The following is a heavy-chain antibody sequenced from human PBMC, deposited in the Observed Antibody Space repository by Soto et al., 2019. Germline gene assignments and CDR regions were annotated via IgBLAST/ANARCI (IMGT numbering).Heavy chain of an antibody. J-gene: IGHJ4*02. CDR3: ALYTYDMFRFDY. CDR1: GFTFSSFA. D-gene: IGHD5-18*01. Sequence: PGGSLRLSCAASGFTFSSFAMSWVRQSPGKVLECVSAISASGCTTYSADPVKGRFIISRDSAKKTMSLQMNNLRAEDTGLYHCALYTYDMFRFDYWGQGVLVTVSS. V-gene: IGHV3-23*01. CDR2: ISASGCTT.